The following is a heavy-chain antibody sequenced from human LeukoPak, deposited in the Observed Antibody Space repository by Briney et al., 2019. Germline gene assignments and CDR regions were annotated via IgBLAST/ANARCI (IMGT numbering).Heavy chain of an antibody. CDR2: IRSDSSTT. Sequence: GGSLRLSCAASGFTFSSFSMNWVRQAPGEGLEWVSNIRSDSSTTWYADSVKGRFTVSRDNAKNSLNLQLTSLTVEDTAVYYCVRDLNYVFDYWGQETLVTVSS. V-gene: IGHV3-48*01. J-gene: IGHJ4*02. CDR1: GFTFSSFS. CDR3: VRDLNYVFDY. D-gene: IGHD4-11*01.